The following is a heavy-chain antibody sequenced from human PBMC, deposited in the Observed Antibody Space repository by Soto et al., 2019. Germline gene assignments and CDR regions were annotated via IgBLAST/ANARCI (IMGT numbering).Heavy chain of an antibody. J-gene: IGHJ4*02. CDR1: GDSVSSNSAA. Sequence: KQSPTLSLTCAISGDSVSSNSAAWNWIRQSPSRGLEWLGRTYYRSKWYNDYAVSVKSRITINPDTSKNQFSLQLNSVTPEDTAVYYCARGGFDFPLTKYSSSSNHIDYWGQGTLVTVSS. V-gene: IGHV6-1*01. CDR3: ARGGFDFPLTKYSSSSNHIDY. D-gene: IGHD6-13*01. CDR2: TYYRSKWYN.